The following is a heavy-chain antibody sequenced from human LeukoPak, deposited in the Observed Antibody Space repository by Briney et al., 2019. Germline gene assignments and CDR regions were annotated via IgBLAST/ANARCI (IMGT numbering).Heavy chain of an antibody. CDR3: ARDPHIAVAGIWDL. D-gene: IGHD6-19*01. CDR2: INPDGGST. V-gene: IGHV1-46*01. J-gene: IGHJ4*02. CDR1: GYTFTTYY. Sequence: GASVKVSCKASGYTFTTYYIHWVRQAPGQGLEWMGIINPDGGSTTNAQKFQGRVTMTRDMSTSTVYMELSSLRSEDTAVYYCARDPHIAVAGIWDLWGQGTLVTVSS.